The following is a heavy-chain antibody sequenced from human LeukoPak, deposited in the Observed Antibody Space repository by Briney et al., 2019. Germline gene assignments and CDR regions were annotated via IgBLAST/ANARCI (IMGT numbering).Heavy chain of an antibody. Sequence: GGSLRLSCAASGFTFSSYWMHWVRQAPGKGLVWVSRINSDGSSTNYADSVKGRFIISRDNAKNTLYLQMNSLRAEDTAVYYCAKDLVGYSYADYWGQGTLVTVSS. J-gene: IGHJ4*02. D-gene: IGHD5-18*01. CDR2: INSDGSST. CDR3: AKDLVGYSYADY. CDR1: GFTFSSYW. V-gene: IGHV3-74*01.